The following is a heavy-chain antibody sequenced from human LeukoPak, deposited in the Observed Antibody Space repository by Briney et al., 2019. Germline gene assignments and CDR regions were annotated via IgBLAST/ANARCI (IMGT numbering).Heavy chain of an antibody. Sequence: GGSLRLSCAASGFTFSSYTMNWVRQAPGKGLEWVSSISTSSIYIYYADSVKGRFTISRDNAKNSLYLQMNSLRAEDTAVYYCARGTVRGVIGNWFDPWGQGTLVTVSS. CDR3: ARGTVRGVIGNWFDP. J-gene: IGHJ5*02. CDR2: ISTSSIYI. D-gene: IGHD3-10*01. CDR1: GFTFSSYT. V-gene: IGHV3-21*01.